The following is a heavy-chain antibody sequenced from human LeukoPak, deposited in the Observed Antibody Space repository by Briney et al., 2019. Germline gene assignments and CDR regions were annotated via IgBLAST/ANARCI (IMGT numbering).Heavy chain of an antibody. Sequence: GRSLRLSCAASGFTFSSYAMHWVRQAPGKGLEWVSSISSSSSYIYYADSVKGRFTISRDNAKNSLYLQMNSLRAEDTAVYYCARGTITAYWGQGTLVTVSS. CDR2: ISSSSSYI. CDR3: ARGTITAY. V-gene: IGHV3-21*01. D-gene: IGHD5-24*01. CDR1: GFTFSSYA. J-gene: IGHJ4*02.